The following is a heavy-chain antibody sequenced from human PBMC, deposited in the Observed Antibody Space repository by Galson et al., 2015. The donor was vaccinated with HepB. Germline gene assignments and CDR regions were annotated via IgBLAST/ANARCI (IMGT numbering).Heavy chain of an antibody. CDR1: GDSVSSNSAA. CDR3: ARDRSIAAAGVVVAFDI. D-gene: IGHD6-13*01. CDR2: TYYRSKWYN. J-gene: IGHJ3*02. V-gene: IGHV6-1*01. Sequence: CAISGDSVSSNSAAWNWIRQSPSRGLEWLGRTYYRSKWYNDYAVSVKSRITINPDTSKNQFSLQLNSVTPEDTAVYYCARDRSIAAAGVVVAFDIWGQGTMVTVSS.